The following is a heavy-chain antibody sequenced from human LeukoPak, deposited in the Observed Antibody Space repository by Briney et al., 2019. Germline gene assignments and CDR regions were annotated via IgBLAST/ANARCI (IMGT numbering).Heavy chain of an antibody. CDR3: ARVGQGEWFFDL. CDR2: IKTDGSTI. J-gene: IGHJ2*01. D-gene: IGHD1-26*01. V-gene: IGHV3-74*01. CDR1: GFIFSNYW. Sequence: SGGSLRLSCAASGFIFSNYWMHWVRQAPGKGLVWVSRIKTDGSTITYADSVKGRFTTSRDNAMNTLYLQMDSLGAEDTAVYYCARVGQGEWFFDLWGRGTLVTVSS.